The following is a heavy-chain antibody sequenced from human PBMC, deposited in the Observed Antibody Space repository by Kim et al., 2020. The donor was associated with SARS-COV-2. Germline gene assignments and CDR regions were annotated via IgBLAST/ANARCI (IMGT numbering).Heavy chain of an antibody. J-gene: IGHJ6*02. CDR3: ATAAAVVVPAAMRERDYYYYYGMDV. CDR1: GYTLTELS. V-gene: IGHV1-24*01. Sequence: ASVKVSCKVSGYTLTELSMHWVRQAPGKGLEWMGGFDPEDGETIYAQKFQGRVTMTEDTSTDTAYMELSSLRSEDTAVYYCATAAAVVVPAAMRERDYYYYYGMDVWCQGTTVTVSS. D-gene: IGHD2-2*01. CDR2: FDPEDGET.